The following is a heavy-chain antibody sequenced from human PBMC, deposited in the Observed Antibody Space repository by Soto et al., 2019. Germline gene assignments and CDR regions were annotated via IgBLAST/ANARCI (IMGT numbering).Heavy chain of an antibody. CDR3: ARESVSGTYRFDS. D-gene: IGHD3-16*02. V-gene: IGHV4-4*07. Sequence: QVQLQESGPGLVRPSETLSLTCTVSGDSLSTYYWSWIRQPAGERLEWIGRINDTGRTNYNPSLKSRVTMSVDTSKNQFSLRVNSVTAADTDVYYCARESVSGTYRFDSWGQGTLVTVSS. CDR2: INDTGRT. CDR1: GDSLSTYY. J-gene: IGHJ4*02.